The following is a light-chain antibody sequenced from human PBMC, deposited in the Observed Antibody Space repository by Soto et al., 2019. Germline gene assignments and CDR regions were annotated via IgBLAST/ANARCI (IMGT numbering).Light chain of an antibody. J-gene: IGLJ7*01. CDR3: AAWDDSLNGDV. CDR1: SSNIGSNT. CDR2: SNN. Sequence: QSVLTQPPSASGTPGQRVTISCSGSSSNIGSNTVNWYQQLPGTAPKLLIYSNNQRPSGVPDRFSGSKSGTSASLAISGLQSEDEADYYCAAWDDSLNGDVFGGSTQLTVL. V-gene: IGLV1-44*01.